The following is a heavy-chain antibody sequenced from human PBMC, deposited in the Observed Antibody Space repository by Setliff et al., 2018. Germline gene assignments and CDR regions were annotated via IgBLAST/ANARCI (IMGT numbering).Heavy chain of an antibody. CDR1: GYTITIYD. Sequence: GASVKVSRMSSGYTITIYDINWVRQATGQGLGWMGGMNPNSGNTGYAQKFQGRVTMTMNTPQKTVYLELISLRSDDTAAYYFVTSGGCGSCGKWFGSWGQGTLVTVSS. J-gene: IGHJ5*02. CDR2: MNPNSGNT. V-gene: IGHV1-8*02. D-gene: IGHD3-22*01. CDR3: VTSGGCGSCGKWFGS.